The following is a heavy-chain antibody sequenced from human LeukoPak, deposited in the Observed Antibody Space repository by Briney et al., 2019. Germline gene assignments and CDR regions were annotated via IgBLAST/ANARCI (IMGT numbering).Heavy chain of an antibody. CDR3: ARDAYDYYGMDV. CDR2: IYSGGST. V-gene: IGHV3-66*01. CDR1: GFSVSRNY. J-gene: IGHJ6*02. Sequence: GGSLRLSCAASGFSVSRNYMTWVRQAPGEGLEWVSLIYSGGSTSYADSVKGRFTISRDNSKSTLYLQMNSLRDEDTAVYYCARDAYDYYGMDVWGQGTTVTVSS.